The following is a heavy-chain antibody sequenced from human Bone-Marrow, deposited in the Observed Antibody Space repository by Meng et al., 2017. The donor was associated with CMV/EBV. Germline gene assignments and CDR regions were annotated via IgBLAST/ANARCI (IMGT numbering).Heavy chain of an antibody. D-gene: IGHD3-10*01. V-gene: IGHV3-30*02. CDR3: ARGGITMVRKTNDP. Sequence: GESLKISCAASGFTFNTYGMHWVRQAPGKGLEWVAFIRYDGSTKYFADSIKGRFTMSRDNSKNTLYLQMNSLRTEDTAVYYCARGGITMVRKTNDPWGQGTLVTVSS. CDR1: GFTFNTYG. J-gene: IGHJ5*02. CDR2: IRYDGSTK.